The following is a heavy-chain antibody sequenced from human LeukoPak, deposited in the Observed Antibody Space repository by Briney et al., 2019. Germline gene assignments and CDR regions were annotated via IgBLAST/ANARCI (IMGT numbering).Heavy chain of an antibody. CDR1: RFTFSTYS. D-gene: IGHD1-7*01. J-gene: IGHJ4*02. CDR2: ISTSGSRI. CDR3: ARMNYVSSGWGAPFDS. Sequence: GGSLRLSCAASRFTFSTYSMNWVRQTPGRGLEWVSYISTSGSRIDYADSVKGRFTISRDNAKNSLYLQMNSLRAEDTAVYYCARMNYVSSGWGAPFDSWGQGTLVTVSS. V-gene: IGHV3-48*04.